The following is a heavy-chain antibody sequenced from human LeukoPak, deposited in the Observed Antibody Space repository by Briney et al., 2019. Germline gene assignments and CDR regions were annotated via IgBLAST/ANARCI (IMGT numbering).Heavy chain of an antibody. CDR2: ITWNGGST. V-gene: IGHV3-20*04. CDR1: GFTFSIYW. CDR3: ARGIDDGDNWFDP. Sequence: GGSLRLSCAASGFTFSIYWMHWVRQAPGKGLEWVSGITWNGGSTGYVDSVKGRFTISRDNAKNSLYLQMNSLRAEDTALYYCARGIDDGDNWFDPWGQGTLVTVSS. D-gene: IGHD1-1*01. J-gene: IGHJ5*02.